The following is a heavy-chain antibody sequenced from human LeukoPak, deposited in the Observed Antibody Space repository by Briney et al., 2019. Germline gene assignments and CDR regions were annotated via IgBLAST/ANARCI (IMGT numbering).Heavy chain of an antibody. Sequence: GASVKVSCKASGYTFTGYYMHWVRQAPGQGLEWMGGIIPIFGTANYAQKFQGRVTITADESTSTAYMELSSLRSEDTAVYYCAREGVQYYYDSSGYHNWFDPWGQGTLVTVSS. CDR2: IIPIFGTA. D-gene: IGHD3-22*01. V-gene: IGHV1-69*13. CDR1: GYTFTGYY. J-gene: IGHJ5*02. CDR3: AREGVQYYYDSSGYHNWFDP.